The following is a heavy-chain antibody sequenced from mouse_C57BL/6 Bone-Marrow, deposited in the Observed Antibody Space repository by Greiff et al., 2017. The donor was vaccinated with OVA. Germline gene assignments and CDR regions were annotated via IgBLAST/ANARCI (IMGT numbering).Heavy chain of an antibody. J-gene: IGHJ2*01. V-gene: IGHV1-42*01. CDR2: INPSTGGT. CDR1: GYSFTGYY. CDR3: ARSGLGAYYFDY. Sequence: EVQLQQSGPELVQPGASVKISCKASGYSFTGYYMNWVKQSPEKSLEWIGEINPSTGGTTYNQKFKAKDTLTVDKAYSTAYMQLKSLTSEDSAVYYCARSGLGAYYFDYWGQGTTLTVSS. D-gene: IGHD3-3*01.